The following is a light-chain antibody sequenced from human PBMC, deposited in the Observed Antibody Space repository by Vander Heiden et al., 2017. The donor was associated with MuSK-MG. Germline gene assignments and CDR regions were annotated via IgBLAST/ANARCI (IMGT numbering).Light chain of an antibody. Sequence: QSVLTQPPSVSRAPGPRVPISCTGSSSNIGAGYDVHWYQQLPGTAPKLLIYGNSNRPSGVPDRFSGSKSGTSASLAITGLQAEDEADYYCQSYDSSLSGWVFGGGTKLTVL. V-gene: IGLV1-40*01. CDR1: SSNIGAGYD. CDR3: QSYDSSLSGWV. CDR2: GNS. J-gene: IGLJ3*02.